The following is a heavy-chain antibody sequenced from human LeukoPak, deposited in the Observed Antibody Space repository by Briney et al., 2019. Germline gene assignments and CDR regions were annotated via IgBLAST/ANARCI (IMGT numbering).Heavy chain of an antibody. J-gene: IGHJ4*02. Sequence: GGSLRFSCAASGFTVSSKYMSWVRQAPGKGLEWVSVIYSGGSTYYAASVEGRFTISRDNLRNTVYLQMNSLRAEDTAVYYCARDLLTGTTNYFDYWGQGTLVTVSS. CDR3: ARDLLTGTTNYFDY. CDR1: GFTVSSKY. D-gene: IGHD1-7*01. V-gene: IGHV3-53*01. CDR2: IYSGGST.